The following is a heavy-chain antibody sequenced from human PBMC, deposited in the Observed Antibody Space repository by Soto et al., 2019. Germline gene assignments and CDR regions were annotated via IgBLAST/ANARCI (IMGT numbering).Heavy chain of an antibody. Sequence: QVQLQESGPGLVKPSETLSLTCTVSGGSVSSATYYWSWIRQPPGKGLEWIGSIYYSGSTNYNPSLRSRVIISVDTSKNQFSLNLSSVTAADTAVYYCARDRGTASKNNWLDPWGQGTLVTVSS. CDR1: GGSVSSATYY. CDR2: IYYSGST. D-gene: IGHD3-10*01. V-gene: IGHV4-61*01. J-gene: IGHJ5*02. CDR3: ARDRGTASKNNWLDP.